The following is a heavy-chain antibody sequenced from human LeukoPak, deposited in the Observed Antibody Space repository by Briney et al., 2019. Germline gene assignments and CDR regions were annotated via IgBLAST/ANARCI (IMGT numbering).Heavy chain of an antibody. Sequence: SEALSLTCSVSGGSIRSNDYSSNWIRQPPGKGLEWIGYIYHSGSTYYNPSLKSRVTISVDRSKNQFSLKLNSVTAADTAVYYCARGYKYGPPFDYWGQGTLVTV. J-gene: IGHJ4*02. D-gene: IGHD5-18*01. CDR2: IYHSGST. V-gene: IGHV4-30-2*01. CDR3: ARGYKYGPPFDY. CDR1: GGSIRSNDYS.